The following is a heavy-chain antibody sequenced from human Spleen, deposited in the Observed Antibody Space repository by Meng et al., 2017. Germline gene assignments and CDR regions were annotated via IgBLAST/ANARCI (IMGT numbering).Heavy chain of an antibody. CDR2: ISTDGSIT. J-gene: IGHJ4*02. Sequence: VQLVESGGGLVKPGGSPRLSCAASGFTFSKYWMHWVRQAPGKGLVWISRISTDGSITNYADSVKGRFTISRDNAKNTVYLQMNSLRAEDTAVYYCTRLLDRDYWGQGTLVTVSS. CDR3: TRLLDRDY. V-gene: IGHV3-74*02. D-gene: IGHD3-22*01. CDR1: GFTFSKYW.